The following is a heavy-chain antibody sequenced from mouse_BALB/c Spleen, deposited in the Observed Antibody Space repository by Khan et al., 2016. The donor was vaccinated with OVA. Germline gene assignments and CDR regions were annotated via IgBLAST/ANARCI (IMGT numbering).Heavy chain of an antibody. Sequence: EVELVESGGDLVKPGGSLKLSCAASGFTFSTYGMPWVRQTPDKRLEWVATISSGGSYTYYPDSVKGRFTISRDNAKNTLYLQMSSLKSEDTAMYYCARLAYYYGSEGFAYWGQGTLVTVSA. J-gene: IGHJ3*01. CDR1: GFTFSTYG. CDR3: ARLAYYYGSEGFAY. V-gene: IGHV5-6*01. CDR2: ISSGGSYT. D-gene: IGHD1-1*01.